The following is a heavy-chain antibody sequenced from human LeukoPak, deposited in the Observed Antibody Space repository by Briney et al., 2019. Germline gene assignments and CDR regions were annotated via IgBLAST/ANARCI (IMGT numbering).Heavy chain of an antibody. D-gene: IGHD3-10*01. CDR1: GYTFTGYY. V-gene: IGHV1-2*02. J-gene: IGHJ5*02. CDR3: TRDLLGGSGTFDP. Sequence: ASVKVSCKASGYTFTGYYLHWVRQAPGQGLEWMGWINPDSGDTNYLQKFQGRVTMTRDTSISTAYMELSRLRSDDTAVYYCTRDLLGGSGTFDPWGQGTLVTASS. CDR2: INPDSGDT.